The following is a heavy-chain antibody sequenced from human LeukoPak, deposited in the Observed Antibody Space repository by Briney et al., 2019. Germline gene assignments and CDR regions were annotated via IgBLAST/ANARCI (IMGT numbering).Heavy chain of an antibody. CDR1: GFTFSTYT. J-gene: IGHJ4*02. CDR2: ISSSSSYI. D-gene: IGHD3-10*01. Sequence: GGSLRLSCAASGFTFSTYTMNWVRQAPGKGLEWVSSISSSSSYIYYADSVKGRFTISRDNAKNSLYLQMNSLRAEDTAVHYCTTSYYFGSENTWAYWGQGTRVTVSS. V-gene: IGHV3-21*04. CDR3: TTSYYFGSENTWAY.